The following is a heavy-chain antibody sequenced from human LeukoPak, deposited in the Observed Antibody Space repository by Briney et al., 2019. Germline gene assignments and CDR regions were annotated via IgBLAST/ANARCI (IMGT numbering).Heavy chain of an antibody. CDR2: INSDGSST. CDR3: TTDDYVVVVAATNFFLDY. CDR1: GFTFSSYW. D-gene: IGHD2-15*01. Sequence: HPGGSLRLSCAASGFTFSSYWMHWVRQAPGKGLVWVSRINSDGSSTSYADSVKGRFTISRDNAKNTLYLQMNSLKTEDTAVYYCTTDDYVVVVAATNFFLDYWGQGTLVTVSS. V-gene: IGHV3-74*01. J-gene: IGHJ4*02.